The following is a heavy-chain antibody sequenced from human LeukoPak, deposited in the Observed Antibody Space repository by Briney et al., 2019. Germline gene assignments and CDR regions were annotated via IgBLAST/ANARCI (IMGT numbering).Heavy chain of an antibody. CDR1: GGSISSGDYY. CDR2: IYYSGST. Sequence: SETLSLTCTVSGGSISSGDYYWSWIRQPPGKGLEWIGYIYYSGSTYYNPPLKSRVTISVDTSKNQFSLKLSSVTAADTAVYYCARARASPCTNGVCYTRYYFDYWGQGTLVTVSS. V-gene: IGHV4-30-4*01. J-gene: IGHJ4*02. D-gene: IGHD2-8*01. CDR3: ARARASPCTNGVCYTRYYFDY.